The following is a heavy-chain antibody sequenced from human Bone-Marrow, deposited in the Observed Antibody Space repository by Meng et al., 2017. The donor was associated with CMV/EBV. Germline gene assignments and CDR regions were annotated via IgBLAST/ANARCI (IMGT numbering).Heavy chain of an antibody. D-gene: IGHD2-2*01. CDR1: GFTFSTYT. V-gene: IGHV3-21*01. CDR2: ISSSRSYI. Sequence: GGSLRLSCAPSGFTFSTYTLHWVRQAPGKGLEWVASISSSRSYINYADSVKGRFTISRDNAKNSLYLQLSSLRADDTAVYYCARERLYQPLWGGALDIWGQGTMVTVSS. J-gene: IGHJ3*02. CDR3: ARERLYQPLWGGALDI.